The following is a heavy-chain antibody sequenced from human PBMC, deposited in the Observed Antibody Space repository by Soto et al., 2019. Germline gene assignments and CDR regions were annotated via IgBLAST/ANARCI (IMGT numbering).Heavy chain of an antibody. D-gene: IGHD6-6*01. Sequence: PGGSLRLSCAASGFTFSSYAMSWVRQAPGKGLEWVSAISGSGGSTYYADSVKGRFTISRDNSKNTLYLQMNSLRAEDTAVYYCEKLEYSSSSGDYWGQGTLVTVSS. CDR3: EKLEYSSSSGDY. J-gene: IGHJ4*02. CDR2: ISGSGGST. V-gene: IGHV3-23*01. CDR1: GFTFSSYA.